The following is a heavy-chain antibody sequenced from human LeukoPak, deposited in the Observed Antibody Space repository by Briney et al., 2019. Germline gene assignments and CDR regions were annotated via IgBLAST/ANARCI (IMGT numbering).Heavy chain of an antibody. J-gene: IGHJ4*02. CDR1: Y. CDR3: AREAGIAAAAQFDY. Sequence: YWIGWIRQHPGKGLEWIGYIYYSGSTYYNPSLKSRVTISVDTSKNQFSLKLSSVTAADTAVYYCAREAGIAAAAQFDYWGQGTLVTVSS. V-gene: IGHV4-31*02. CDR2: IYYSGST. D-gene: IGHD6-13*01.